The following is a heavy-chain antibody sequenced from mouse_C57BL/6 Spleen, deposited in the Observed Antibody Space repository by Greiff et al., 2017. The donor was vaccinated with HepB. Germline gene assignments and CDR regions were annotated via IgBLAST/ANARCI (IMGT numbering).Heavy chain of an antibody. V-gene: IGHV10-3*01. CDR3: VREDSSGYYFDY. CDR1: GFTFNTYA. CDR2: IRSKSSNYAT. Sequence: EVQGVESGGGLVQPKGSLKLSCAASGFTFNTYAMHWVRQAPGKGLEWVARIRSKSSNYATYYADSVKDRFTISRDDSQSMLYLQMNNLKTEDTAMYYCVREDSSGYYFDYWGQGTTLTVSS. J-gene: IGHJ2*01. D-gene: IGHD3-2*02.